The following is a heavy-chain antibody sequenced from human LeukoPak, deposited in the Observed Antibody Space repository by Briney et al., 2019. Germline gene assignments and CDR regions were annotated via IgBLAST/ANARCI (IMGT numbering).Heavy chain of an antibody. CDR2: INHSGST. CDR1: GGSFSGYY. Sequence: SETLSLTCAVYGGSFSGYYWSWIRQPPGKGLEWIGEINHSGSTNYNPSLKSRVTISVDTSKNQFSLKLSSVTAADTAVYYCARGSITMNYWGQGTLVTVSS. J-gene: IGHJ4*02. V-gene: IGHV4-34*01. CDR3: ARGSITMNY. D-gene: IGHD3-22*01.